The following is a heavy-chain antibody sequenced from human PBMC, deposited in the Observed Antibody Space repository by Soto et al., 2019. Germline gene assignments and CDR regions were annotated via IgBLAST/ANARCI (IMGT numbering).Heavy chain of an antibody. CDR2: IHNSGTT. Sequence: SETLSLTCTVSGGSITSGDYFWSWIRQPPGKGLEWIGYIHNSGTTYYNPSLKSRVSISVDTSKNRFSLKLTSVTAADAAVYYCVRGAGGSSEYFQHWGQGTLVTVSS. D-gene: IGHD3-10*01. CDR3: VRGAGGSSEYFQH. J-gene: IGHJ1*01. V-gene: IGHV4-30-4*01. CDR1: GGSITSGDYF.